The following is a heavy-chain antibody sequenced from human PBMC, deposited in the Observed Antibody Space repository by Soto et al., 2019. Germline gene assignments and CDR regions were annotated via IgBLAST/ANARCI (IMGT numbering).Heavy chain of an antibody. CDR1: GGSISSYY. CDR2: IDYSGST. D-gene: IGHD3-3*01. CDR3: ARRSGTIFGVVDYDYYYYMDV. J-gene: IGHJ6*03. Sequence: QVQLQESGPGLVKPSETLSLTCTVSGGSISSYYWSWIRQPPGKGLEWIGYIDYSGSTNYNPSLKSRVTISVDTSKNQFSLKLSSVTAADTAVYYCARRSGTIFGVVDYDYYYYMDVWGKGTTVTVSS. V-gene: IGHV4-59*08.